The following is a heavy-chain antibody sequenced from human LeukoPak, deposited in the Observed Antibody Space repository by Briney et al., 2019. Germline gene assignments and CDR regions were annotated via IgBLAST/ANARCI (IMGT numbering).Heavy chain of an antibody. CDR2: MNPNSGNT. J-gene: IGHJ4*02. CDR3: ARGGYGSGSYPIDS. CDR1: GYTFTSSD. V-gene: IGHV1-8*01. Sequence: ASVKVSCKASGYTFTSSDINWVRQANGQGLEWMGWMNPNSGNTGYAQKFQGRVTMTMNTSISTAYMELSSLRSEDTAVYYCARGGYGSGSYPIDSWGQGTLVTVSS. D-gene: IGHD3-10*01.